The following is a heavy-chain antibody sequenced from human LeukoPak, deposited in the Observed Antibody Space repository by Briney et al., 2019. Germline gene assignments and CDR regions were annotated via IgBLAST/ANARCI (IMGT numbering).Heavy chain of an antibody. D-gene: IGHD3-22*01. J-gene: IGHJ4*02. Sequence: SQTLSLTCTVSGGSISSSSYYWGWIRQPPGKGLEWIGSIYYSGSTHYNPSLKSRVTISVDTSKNQFSLKLSSVTAADTAVYYCAYYDSSGYIGWGQGTLVTVSS. CDR1: GGSISSSSYY. CDR2: IYYSGST. V-gene: IGHV4-39*01. CDR3: AYYDSSGYIG.